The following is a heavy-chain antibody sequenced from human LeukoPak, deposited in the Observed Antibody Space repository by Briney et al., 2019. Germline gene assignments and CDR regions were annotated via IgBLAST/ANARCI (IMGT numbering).Heavy chain of an antibody. V-gene: IGHV3-49*04. CDR1: GFTFSNAW. D-gene: IGHD6-19*01. J-gene: IGHJ4*02. CDR2: IRSTRLGGTT. Sequence: PGGSLRLSCAASGFTFSNAWMSWVRQAPGKGLEWVGFIRSTRLGGTTVYAGSVAGRAIISRDNSKSIAYLQLDSLKTEDTAVYYCTRGRQWLPDWGQGTLVIVSS. CDR3: TRGRQWLPD.